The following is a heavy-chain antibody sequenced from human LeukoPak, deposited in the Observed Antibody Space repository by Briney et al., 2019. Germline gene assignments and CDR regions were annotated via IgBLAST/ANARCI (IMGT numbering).Heavy chain of an antibody. V-gene: IGHV3-21*01. CDR3: ARDVSADWGMGV. Sequence: PGGSLRLSCAASGFTLSSYSMNWVRQAPGKGLEWVSSISSSSSYIYYADSVKGRFTISRDNAKNSLYLQMNSLRAEDTAVYHCARDVSADWGMGVWGQGTTVTVSS. J-gene: IGHJ6*02. CDR2: ISSSSSYI. CDR1: GFTLSSYS. D-gene: IGHD6-25*01.